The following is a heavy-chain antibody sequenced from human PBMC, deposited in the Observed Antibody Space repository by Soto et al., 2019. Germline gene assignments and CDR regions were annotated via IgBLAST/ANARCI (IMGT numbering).Heavy chain of an antibody. CDR3: AREYYGCQRGFFQH. Sequence: QVHLVQSGAEVKKPGSSVRVSCKVSGDTFSGYTVSWVRQAPGQGLEWMGRIIPFLGRTKYAQKFQGSVTITADSSTTTVYLGLSSLTSEATAIYYCAREYYGCQRGFFQHWGQGTLVTVSS. V-gene: IGHV1-69*08. CDR2: IIPFLGRT. D-gene: IGHD3-10*01. CDR1: GDTFSGYT. J-gene: IGHJ1*01.